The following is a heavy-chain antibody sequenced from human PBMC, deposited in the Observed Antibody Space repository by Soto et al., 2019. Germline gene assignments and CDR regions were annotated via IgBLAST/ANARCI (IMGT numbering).Heavy chain of an antibody. J-gene: IGHJ4*02. CDR2: INAGNGNT. CDR1: GYTFTSYT. Sequence: ASVKVSCKASGYTFTSYTMHWVRQAPGQRLEWMGWINAGNGNTKYSQKFQDRVTITRDTSATTAYMELSSLRSEDTAVYYCAVIAVAGSSGAYFDYWGPGTLVTVSS. D-gene: IGHD6-19*01. V-gene: IGHV1-3*01. CDR3: AVIAVAGSSGAYFDY.